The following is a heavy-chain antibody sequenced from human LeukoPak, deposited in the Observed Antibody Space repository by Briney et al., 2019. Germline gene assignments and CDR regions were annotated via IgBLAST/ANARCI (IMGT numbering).Heavy chain of an antibody. Sequence: GRSLRLSSAASGFTFSSYGMHWVRQAPGKGLEWVAVIWYDGSNKYYADSVKGRFTISRDNSKNTLYLQMNSLRAEDTAVYYCAREGGDILTGYYNDYWGQGTLVTVSS. CDR3: AREGGDILTGYYNDY. D-gene: IGHD3-9*01. J-gene: IGHJ4*02. CDR1: GFTFSSYG. V-gene: IGHV3-33*01. CDR2: IWYDGSNK.